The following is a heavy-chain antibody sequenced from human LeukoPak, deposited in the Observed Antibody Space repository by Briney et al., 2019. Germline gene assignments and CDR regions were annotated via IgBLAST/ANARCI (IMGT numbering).Heavy chain of an antibody. CDR1: GGSISSYY. CDR2: IYTSGST. Sequence: SEPLSLTCTVSGGSISSYYWSWIRQPPGKGLEWIGYIYTSGSTNYNPSLKSRVTISVDTSKNKFSLKLSSVTAADTAVYYCARHRDYDSSGYNWFDPWGQGTLVTVSS. CDR3: ARHRDYDSSGYNWFDP. V-gene: IGHV4-4*09. J-gene: IGHJ5*02. D-gene: IGHD3-22*01.